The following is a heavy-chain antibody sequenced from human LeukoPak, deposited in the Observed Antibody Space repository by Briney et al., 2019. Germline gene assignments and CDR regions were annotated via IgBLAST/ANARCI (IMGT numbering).Heavy chain of an antibody. J-gene: IGHJ4*02. CDR1: GGSISSDY. CDR3: ARVSPLSTAFDY. V-gene: IGHV4-59*01. Sequence: PSETLSLTCTVSGGSISSDYWNWIRQPPGKGLEWIAYIYYSGITNYNPSLKSRVTISVDTSKNHFSLKLSSVTAADTAVYYCARVSPLSTAFDYWGQGTLVTVSS. CDR2: IYYSGIT. D-gene: IGHD4-17*01.